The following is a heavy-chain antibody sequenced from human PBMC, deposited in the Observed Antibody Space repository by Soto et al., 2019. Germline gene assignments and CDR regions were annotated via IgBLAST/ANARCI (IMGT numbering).Heavy chain of an antibody. CDR2: IDPSDSYT. J-gene: IGHJ4*02. D-gene: IGHD4-17*01. CDR3: ATTYGDYRDY. Sequence: GESLKISCKGSGYSFTSYWISWVRQMPGKGLEWMGRIDPSDSYTNYSPSFQGHVTISADKSISTAYLQWSSLKASDTAMYYCATTYGDYRDYWGQGTLVTVSS. V-gene: IGHV5-10-1*01. CDR1: GYSFTSYW.